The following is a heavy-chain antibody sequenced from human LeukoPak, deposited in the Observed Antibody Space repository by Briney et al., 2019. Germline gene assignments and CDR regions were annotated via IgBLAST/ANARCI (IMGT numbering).Heavy chain of an antibody. V-gene: IGHV1-46*01. CDR1: GYTFTSYY. D-gene: IGHD2-2*01. Sequence: ASVKVSCTASGYTFTSYYMHWVRQAPGQGLEWMGLINPSGGSTSCAQKFQGRVTMTRDTSTSTVYMELSSLRSEDTAVYYCARARNIVVVPAAKWFDPWGQGTLVTVSS. J-gene: IGHJ5*02. CDR3: ARARNIVVVPAAKWFDP. CDR2: INPSGGST.